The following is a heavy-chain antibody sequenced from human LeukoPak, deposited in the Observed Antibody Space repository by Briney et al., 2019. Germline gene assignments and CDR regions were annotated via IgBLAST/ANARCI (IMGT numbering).Heavy chain of an antibody. CDR3: ARRGLYYHDSSGYRGHYYYYMDV. CDR2: INHSGST. D-gene: IGHD3-22*01. J-gene: IGHJ6*03. V-gene: IGHV4-34*01. Sequence: PSETLSLTCAVYGGSFSDYYWSWIRQPPGKGREWIGEINHSGSTNYNPSLKSRVTISVDTSKNQFSLKLSSVTAADTAVYYCARRGLYYHDSSGYRGHYYYYMDVWGKGTTVTISS. CDR1: GGSFSDYY.